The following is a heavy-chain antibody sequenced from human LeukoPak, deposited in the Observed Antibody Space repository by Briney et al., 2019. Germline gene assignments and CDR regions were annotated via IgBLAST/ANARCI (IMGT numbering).Heavy chain of an antibody. J-gene: IGHJ4*02. V-gene: IGHV4-59*01. CDR2: IYSSGST. CDR1: GGSIRGYY. CDR3: ARDHSGFCSGGSCDDY. Sequence: PSETLSLTCNVSGGSIRGYYWSWIRQPPGKGLEWIGYIYSSGSTNYNPSLKSRVTMSVDTSKNQFSLKVSSVTAADTAVYYCARDHSGFCSGGSCDDYWGQGTLVTVSS. D-gene: IGHD2-15*01.